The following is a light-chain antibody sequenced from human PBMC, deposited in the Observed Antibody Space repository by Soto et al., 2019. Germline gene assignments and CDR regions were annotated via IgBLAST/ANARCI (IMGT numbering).Light chain of an antibody. CDR2: VAS. V-gene: IGKV1-39*01. Sequence: DIQMTQSPSPLSSPVGDSLTITCRASQYISTYLNWYQQKPGKAPKLLIYVASNLQSGVPSRFSGSGSGTDFTLTISSLQPEDIATYYCQESYSTSFGQGPRWIS. CDR1: QYISTY. J-gene: IGKJ1*01. CDR3: QESYSTS.